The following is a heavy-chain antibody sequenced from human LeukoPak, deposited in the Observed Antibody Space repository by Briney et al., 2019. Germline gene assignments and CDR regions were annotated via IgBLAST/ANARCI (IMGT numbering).Heavy chain of an antibody. V-gene: IGHV3-30*18. D-gene: IGHD2-15*01. CDR3: AKDRRVVVSHFDY. Sequence: GGSLRLSCAASGFTFSSYGMHWVRQAPGKGLEWVAVISYDGSNKYYADSVKGRFTISRDNSKNTLYLQMNSLRAEGTAVYYCAKDRRVVVSHFDYWGQGTLVTVSS. CDR2: ISYDGSNK. CDR1: GFTFSSYG. J-gene: IGHJ4*02.